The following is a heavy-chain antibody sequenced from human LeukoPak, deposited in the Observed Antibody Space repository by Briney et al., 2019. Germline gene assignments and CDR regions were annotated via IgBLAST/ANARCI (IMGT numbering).Heavy chain of an antibody. CDR1: GGSFSGYY. CDR3: ARGRRITISGVVTGGSNWFDP. D-gene: IGHD3-3*01. J-gene: IGHJ5*02. Sequence: PSETLSLTCAVYGGSFSGYYWSWIRQPPGKGLEWIGEINHSGSTNYNPSLKSRVTISVDTSKNQFSLKLSSVTAADTAVYYCARGRRITISGVVTGGSNWFDPWGQGTLVTVSS. CDR2: INHSGST. V-gene: IGHV4-34*01.